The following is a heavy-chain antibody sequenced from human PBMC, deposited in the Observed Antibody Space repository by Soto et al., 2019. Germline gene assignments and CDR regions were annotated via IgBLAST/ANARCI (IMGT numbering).Heavy chain of an antibody. D-gene: IGHD3-22*01. CDR2: INHSGST. J-gene: IGHJ4*02. CDR3: ARASDSSGYYYGSHYYFDY. Sequence: PSETLSLTCAVYGGSFSGYYWSWIRQPPGKGLEWIGEINHSGSTNYNPSLKSRVTISVDTSKNQFSLKLSSVTAADTAVYYCARASDSSGYYYGSHYYFDYWGQGTLVTVSS. CDR1: GGSFSGYY. V-gene: IGHV4-34*01.